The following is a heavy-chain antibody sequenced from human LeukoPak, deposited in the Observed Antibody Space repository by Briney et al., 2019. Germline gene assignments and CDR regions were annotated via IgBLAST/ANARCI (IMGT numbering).Heavy chain of an antibody. CDR3: ARDYGGSSPFDY. D-gene: IGHD4-23*01. Sequence: PGGSLRLSCAASGFTFSSYSMNWVRQAPGKGLEWVSSISTSSSYIYYADSVKGRFTISRDNAKNSLYLQMNSLRAEDTAVYYCARDYGGSSPFDYWGQGTLVTVSS. J-gene: IGHJ4*02. V-gene: IGHV3-21*01. CDR2: ISTSSSYI. CDR1: GFTFSSYS.